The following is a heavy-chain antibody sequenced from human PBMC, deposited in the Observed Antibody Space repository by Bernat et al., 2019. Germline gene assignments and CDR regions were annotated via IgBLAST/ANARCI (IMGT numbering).Heavy chain of an antibody. J-gene: IGHJ6*03. CDR3: ARHGRAWDTIFGVVNTYYYYYYMDV. CDR1: GYSFTSYW. CDR2: IDPSDSYT. D-gene: IGHD3-3*01. Sequence: EVQLVQSGAEVKKPGESLRISCKGSGYSFTSYWISWVRQMSGKGLEWMGRIDPSDSYTNSSPSFQGHVTISADKSSSTAYLQWSSLKASDTAMYYCARHGRAWDTIFGVVNTYYYYYYMDVWGKGTTVTVSS. V-gene: IGHV5-10-1*03.